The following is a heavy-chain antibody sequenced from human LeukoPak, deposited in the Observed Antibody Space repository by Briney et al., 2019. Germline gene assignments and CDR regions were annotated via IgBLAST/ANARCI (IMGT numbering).Heavy chain of an antibody. CDR2: IYFTGST. Sequence: SETLSLTCTVSGGSISNYYWNWIRQPPGKGPEWIGYIYFTGSTNYNPSLKSRVTISLDTSKNQFSLKLSSVTAADPAIYYCARGRWLQFSDWGPGTLVTVSS. CDR3: ARGRWLQFSD. V-gene: IGHV4-59*01. CDR1: GGSISNYY. D-gene: IGHD5-24*01. J-gene: IGHJ4*02.